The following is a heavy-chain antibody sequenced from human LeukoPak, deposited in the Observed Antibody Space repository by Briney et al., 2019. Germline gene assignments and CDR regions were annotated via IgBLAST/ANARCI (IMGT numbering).Heavy chain of an antibody. Sequence: SETLSLTCTVAVDSISGYYWSWIRQPPGKGLEWIGYMYYSGNTNYNPSLKSRLTTSLDTSKNQFSLKLSSVTAADTAVYYCARGKYYFDYWGQGTLVTVSS. J-gene: IGHJ4*02. CDR3: ARGKYYFDY. CDR1: VDSISGYY. CDR2: MYYSGNT. V-gene: IGHV4-59*01.